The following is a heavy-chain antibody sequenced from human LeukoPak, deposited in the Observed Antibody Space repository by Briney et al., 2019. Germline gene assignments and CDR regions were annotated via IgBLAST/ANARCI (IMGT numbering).Heavy chain of an antibody. CDR3: AKDLWGGLVAGPFDY. D-gene: IGHD6-19*01. J-gene: IGHJ4*02. CDR2: IGWNSGSI. Sequence: PGGSLRLSCAASGFTFDDYAMHWVRQAPGKGLEWVSGIGWNSGSIGYADSVKGRFTISRDNAKNSLYLQMNSLRAEDTALYYCAKDLWGGLVAGPFDYWGQGTLVTVSS. V-gene: IGHV3-9*01. CDR1: GFTFDDYA.